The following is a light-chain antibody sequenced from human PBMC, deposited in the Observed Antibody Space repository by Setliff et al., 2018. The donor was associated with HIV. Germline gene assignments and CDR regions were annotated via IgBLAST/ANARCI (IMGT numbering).Light chain of an antibody. CDR3: FLSYSGARRV. CDR2: DTS. Sequence: AVVTQEPSLTVSPGGTVTITCGSSTGAVTSGHYPYWFQQKPGQAPRTLIYDTSNKHSWTPARFSGSLLGGKAALTISGAQPEDEAAYYCFLSYSGARRVFGGGTKVTVL. J-gene: IGLJ3*02. CDR1: TGAVTSGHY. V-gene: IGLV7-46*01.